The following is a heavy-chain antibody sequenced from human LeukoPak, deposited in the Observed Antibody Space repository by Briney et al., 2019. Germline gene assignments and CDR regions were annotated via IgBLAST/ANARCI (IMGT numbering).Heavy chain of an antibody. CDR1: GGSFSGYY. J-gene: IGHJ4*02. V-gene: IGHV4-34*01. CDR2: INHSGST. D-gene: IGHD2-21*02. CDR3: ARERHSGGDCYSSY. Sequence: SETLSLTCAVYGGSFSGYYWSWMRQPPGKGLEWIGEINHSGSTNYNPSLKSRVTISVDTSKNQFSLKLSSVTAADTAVYYCARERHSGGDCYSSYWGQGTLVTVSS.